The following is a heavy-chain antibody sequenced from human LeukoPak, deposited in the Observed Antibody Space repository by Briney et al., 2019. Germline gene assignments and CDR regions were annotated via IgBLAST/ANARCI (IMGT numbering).Heavy chain of an antibody. CDR1: GVTFSRYA. J-gene: IGHJ4*02. D-gene: IGHD6-13*01. CDR2: ISYDGSNK. CDR3: ANEGLGSSWNPNYFDY. V-gene: IGHV3-30-3*02. Sequence: GGSLRLSCPASGVTFSRYAMHWVRQAPGKGLEWVAVISYDGSNKYYADSVKGRFTISRDNSKNTLYLQVNSLRAEDTAVYYCANEGLGSSWNPNYFDYWGQGTLVTVSS.